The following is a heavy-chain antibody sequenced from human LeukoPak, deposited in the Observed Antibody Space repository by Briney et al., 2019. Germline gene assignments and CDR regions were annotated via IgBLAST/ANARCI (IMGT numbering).Heavy chain of an antibody. CDR2: ISGSTATI. CDR1: GFTFNTYS. J-gene: IGHJ3*02. Sequence: GGSLRLSCAASGFTFNTYSMNWVRQAPGRGLEWISYISGSTATIYYADSVKGRFTISRDNAKKSLYLQMNSLRAEDTAVYYCAKDGGDGIVVVHDAFDIWGQGTMVTVSS. V-gene: IGHV3-48*04. D-gene: IGHD3-22*01. CDR3: AKDGGDGIVVVHDAFDI.